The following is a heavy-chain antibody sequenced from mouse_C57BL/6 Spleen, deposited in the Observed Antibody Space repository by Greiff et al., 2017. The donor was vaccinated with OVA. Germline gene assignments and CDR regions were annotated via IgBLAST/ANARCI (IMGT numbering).Heavy chain of an antibody. CDR3: ARSGDGYYLYYFDY. J-gene: IGHJ2*01. CDR2: INPNNGGT. Sequence: VQLQQSGPELVKPGASVKMSCKASGYTFTDYNMHWVKQSHGKSLEWIGYINPNNGGTSYNQKFKGKATLTVNQSSSTAYIELRSLTSEDSAVYYCARSGDGYYLYYFDYWGQGTTLTVSS. CDR1: GYTFTDYN. V-gene: IGHV1-22*01. D-gene: IGHD2-3*01.